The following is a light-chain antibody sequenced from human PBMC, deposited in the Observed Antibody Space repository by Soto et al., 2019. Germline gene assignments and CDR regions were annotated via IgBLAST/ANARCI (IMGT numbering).Light chain of an antibody. CDR2: DAS. CDR1: QSVSSN. CDR3: QQRITWPT. J-gene: IGKJ2*01. Sequence: EIVLTQSPATLSLSPGERATLSCRASQSVSSNLAWYQQKPGQAPRLLIYDASKRATDIPPRFSGSGFGTDFTLTITSLEPSDSAVYYCQQRITWPTFGQGTKLEIK. V-gene: IGKV3-11*01.